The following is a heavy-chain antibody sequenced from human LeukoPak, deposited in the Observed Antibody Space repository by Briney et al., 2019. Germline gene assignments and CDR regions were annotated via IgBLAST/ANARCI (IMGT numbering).Heavy chain of an antibody. CDR1: GGSISSSSYY. Sequence: PSETLSLTCTVSGGSISSSSYYWGWIRQPPGKGLEWIGSIYYSGSTYYNPSLKSRVTISVDTSKNQFSLKLSSVTAADTAVYYCARLDILTRRYPFDYWGQGTLVTVSS. D-gene: IGHD3-9*01. V-gene: IGHV4-39*07. CDR2: IYYSGST. CDR3: ARLDILTRRYPFDY. J-gene: IGHJ4*02.